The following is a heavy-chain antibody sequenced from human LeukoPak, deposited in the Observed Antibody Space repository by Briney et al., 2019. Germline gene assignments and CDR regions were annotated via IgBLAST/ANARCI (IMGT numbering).Heavy chain of an antibody. D-gene: IGHD2-15*01. CDR2: IYYSGIT. Sequence: SETLSLTCTVSGGSISSYYWSWIRQPPGKGLQWIGYIYYSGITNYNPSLKSRVTISVDTSKNQFSLKLSSVTAADTAVYYWATPLEDDYFDYWGQGTLVTVCS. V-gene: IGHV4-59*01. J-gene: IGHJ4*02. CDR1: GGSISSYY. CDR3: ATPLEDDYFDY.